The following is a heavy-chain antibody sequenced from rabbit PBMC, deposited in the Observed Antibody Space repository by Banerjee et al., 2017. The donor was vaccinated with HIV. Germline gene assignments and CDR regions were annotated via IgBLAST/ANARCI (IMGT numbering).Heavy chain of an antibody. V-gene: IGHV1S45*01. CDR1: GFSLSNNYY. D-gene: IGHD4-1*01. Sequence: QEQLVESGGGLVQPEGSLTLTCTASGFSLSNNYYMCWVRQAPGKGLEWIGCIDADNSGRTVYATWAKGRFTITKTSSTTVTLQMTSLTAADTATYFCARVYSAGWGAWGYFPLWGPGTLVTVS. CDR3: ARVYSAGWGAWGYFPL. J-gene: IGHJ4*01. CDR2: IDADNSGRT.